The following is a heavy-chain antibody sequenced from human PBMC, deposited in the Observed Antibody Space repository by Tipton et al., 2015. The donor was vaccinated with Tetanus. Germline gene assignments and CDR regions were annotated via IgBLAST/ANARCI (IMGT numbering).Heavy chain of an antibody. Sequence: GSLRLSCVASGFTFSTSWMHWVRQAPGKGLEWVSRIKSGGITTSYLDSVKGRFTISRDTGKNTLYLQMNSLRAEDTAVYYCARDGSWKFDYWCQGTLVTVSS. V-gene: IGHV3-74*01. CDR1: GFTFSTSW. CDR2: IKSGGITT. J-gene: IGHJ4*02. D-gene: IGHD6-13*01. CDR3: ARDGSWKFDY.